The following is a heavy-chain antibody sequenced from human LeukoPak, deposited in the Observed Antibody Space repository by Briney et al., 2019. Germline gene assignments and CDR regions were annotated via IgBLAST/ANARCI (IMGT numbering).Heavy chain of an antibody. CDR1: GFTFGDYA. CDR3: TSVGGTRYSSSPGS. CDR2: IRSKAYGGTT. V-gene: IGHV3-49*03. D-gene: IGHD6-13*01. J-gene: IGHJ5*02. Sequence: GGSLRLSCTASGFTFGDYAMSWFRQAPGKGLEWVGFIRSKAYGGTTEYAASVKGRFTISRDDSKSIAYLQMNSLKTEDTAVYYCTSVGGTRYSSSPGSWGQGTLVTVSS.